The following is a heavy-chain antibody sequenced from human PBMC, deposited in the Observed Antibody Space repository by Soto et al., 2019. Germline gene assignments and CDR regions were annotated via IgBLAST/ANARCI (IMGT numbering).Heavy chain of an antibody. Sequence: SETLSLTCTVSGGSISSYYWSWIRQPPGKGLEWIGYIYYSGSTNYNPSLKSRVTISVDTSKNQFSLKLSSVTAADTAVYYCARTPNYYYYYMDVWGKGTTVTVSS. CDR2: IYYSGST. J-gene: IGHJ6*03. V-gene: IGHV4-59*01. CDR3: ARTPNYYYYYMDV. CDR1: GGSISSYY.